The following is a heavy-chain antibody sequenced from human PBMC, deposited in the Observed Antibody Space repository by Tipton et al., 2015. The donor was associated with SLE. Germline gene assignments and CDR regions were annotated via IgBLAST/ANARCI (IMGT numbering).Heavy chain of an antibody. CDR1: GFTFDDYA. J-gene: IGHJ3*02. V-gene: IGHV3-9*01. CDR3: AKDAAYCGGDCYAFDM. CDR2: ISWNSGSI. D-gene: IGHD2-21*01. Sequence: SLRLSCAASGFTFDDYAMHWVRQAPGKGLEWVSGISWNSGSIGYADSVKGRFTISRDNAKNSLYLQMNSLRAEDTAVYYCAKDAAYCGGDCYAFDMWGQGTMVTVSS.